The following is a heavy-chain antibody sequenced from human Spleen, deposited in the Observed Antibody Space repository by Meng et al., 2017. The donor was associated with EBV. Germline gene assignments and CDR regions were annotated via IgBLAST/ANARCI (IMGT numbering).Heavy chain of an antibody. Sequence: QVTPQRSAPGWANPSATLSLTCTVSGGSISSVDYYWNWIRQPPGKGLEWIGYIYHSGSTNYNPSLKSRVTISVDTSKNQFSLRLSSVTAADTAVYYCARAGYHRPASEYWGQGTLVTVSS. CDR3: ARAGYHRPASEY. V-gene: IGHV4-61*08. D-gene: IGHD2-15*01. CDR1: GGSISSVDYY. J-gene: IGHJ4*02. CDR2: IYHSGST.